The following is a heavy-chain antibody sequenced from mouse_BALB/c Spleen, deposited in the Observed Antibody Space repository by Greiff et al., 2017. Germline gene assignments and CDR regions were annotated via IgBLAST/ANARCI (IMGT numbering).Heavy chain of an antibody. V-gene: IGHV1-37*01. CDR1: GYSFTGYF. Sequence: DVKLVESGPELVKPGASVKISCKASGYSFTGYFMNWVKQSHGKSLEWIGRINPYNGDTFYNQKFKGKTTLTVDKSSSTAHMELLSLTSEDSAVYYCGRGAPYRYDDAMDYWGQGTSVTVSS. CDR3: GRGAPYRYDDAMDY. CDR2: INPYNGDT. J-gene: IGHJ4*01. D-gene: IGHD2-14*01.